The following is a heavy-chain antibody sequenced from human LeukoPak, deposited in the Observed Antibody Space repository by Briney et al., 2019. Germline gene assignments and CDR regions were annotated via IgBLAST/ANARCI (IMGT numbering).Heavy chain of an antibody. CDR3: AELGITMIGGV. V-gene: IGHV3-23*01. Sequence: PGGSLRLSCAASGFIFSNYAMSWVRQAPGKGLEWVSGISGSGGSTVYVDSVKGRFTISRDNAKNSLYLQMNSLRAEDTAVYYCAELGITMIGGVWGKGTTVTISS. CDR2: ISGSGGST. CDR1: GFIFSNYA. J-gene: IGHJ6*04. D-gene: IGHD3-10*02.